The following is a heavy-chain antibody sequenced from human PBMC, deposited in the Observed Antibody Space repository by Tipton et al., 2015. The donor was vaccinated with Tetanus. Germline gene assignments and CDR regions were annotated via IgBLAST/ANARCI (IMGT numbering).Heavy chain of an antibody. Sequence: TLSLTCTVSGGSMSNNYWSWIRQPPGKGLEWIAYIFHSGSTNSNYSLKSRITISQDKSKNQFSLKLTSVTAADTAVYYCARANYDFPNKGPFDFWGQGILVIVSS. CDR1: GGSMSNNY. J-gene: IGHJ4*02. CDR2: IFHSGST. D-gene: IGHD3-3*01. CDR3: ARANYDFPNKGPFDF. V-gene: IGHV4-59*01.